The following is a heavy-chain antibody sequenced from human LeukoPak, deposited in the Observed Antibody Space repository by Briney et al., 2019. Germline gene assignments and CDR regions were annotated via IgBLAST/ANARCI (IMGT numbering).Heavy chain of an antibody. CDR1: GGSINSYY. V-gene: IGHV4-59*01. D-gene: IGHD5-24*01. CDR3: ARARDGHINNWFDP. J-gene: IGHJ5*02. Sequence: SETLSLTCTVSGGSINSYYWSWIRQPPGKGLEWIGYIYYSGSTNYNPSLKSRVTISVDTSKNQFSLKMSSVTAADTAVYYCARARDGHINNWFDPWGQGTLVSVST. CDR2: IYYSGST.